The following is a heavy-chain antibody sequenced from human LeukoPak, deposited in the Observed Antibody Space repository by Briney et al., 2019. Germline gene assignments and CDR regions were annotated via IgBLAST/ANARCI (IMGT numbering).Heavy chain of an antibody. J-gene: IGHJ5*02. CDR2: IYGSGDT. D-gene: IGHD6-19*01. CDR1: GFTVSSNY. Sequence: AGGSLRLSCAASGFTVSSNYMSWVRQAPGKGLEWVSIIYGSGDTCYADSVKGRFTISRDNSKNTLYLQMNSLRAEDTAVYYCARGSSGWLQNWFDPWGQGTLVTVSS. V-gene: IGHV3-66*01. CDR3: ARGSSGWLQNWFDP.